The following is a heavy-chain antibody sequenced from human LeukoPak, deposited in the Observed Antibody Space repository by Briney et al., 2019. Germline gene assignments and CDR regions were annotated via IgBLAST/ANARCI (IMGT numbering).Heavy chain of an antibody. CDR2: TNSDGSST. Sequence: GGSLRLSCAASGFTFSSYWMRWVRQAPGKGLVWVSRTNSDGSSTSYADSVKGRFTISRDNAKNTLYLQMNSLRAEDTAVYYCARDLGIYDFWSGHNWFDPWGQGTLVTVSS. V-gene: IGHV3-74*01. CDR3: ARDLGIYDFWSGHNWFDP. D-gene: IGHD3-3*01. CDR1: GFTFSSYW. J-gene: IGHJ5*02.